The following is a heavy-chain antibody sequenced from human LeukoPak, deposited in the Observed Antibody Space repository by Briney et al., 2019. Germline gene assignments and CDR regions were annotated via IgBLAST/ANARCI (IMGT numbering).Heavy chain of an antibody. V-gene: IGHV4-59*01. J-gene: IGHJ4*02. CDR2: IYYSGST. Sequence: SETLSLTCTVSGGSISSYYWSWIRQPPGKGLEWVGYIYYSGSTNYNPSLKSRVTISVDTSKNQFSLKLSSVTAADTAVYYCARDLKGYSGYDFGYWGQGTLVTVSS. CDR1: GGSISSYY. D-gene: IGHD5-12*01. CDR3: ARDLKGYSGYDFGY.